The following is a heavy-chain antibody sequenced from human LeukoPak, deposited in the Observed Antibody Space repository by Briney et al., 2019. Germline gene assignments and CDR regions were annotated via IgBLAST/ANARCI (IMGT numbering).Heavy chain of an antibody. Sequence: PSETLSLTCAVYGGSFSGYYWIWIRQPPGKGLEWIGEINHSGSTNYNPSLKSRVTISVDTSKNQFSLKLSSVTAADTAVYYCARGRGSSWPHFDYWGQGTLVTVSS. V-gene: IGHV4-34*01. J-gene: IGHJ4*02. D-gene: IGHD6-13*01. CDR1: GGSFSGYY. CDR3: ARGRGSSWPHFDY. CDR2: INHSGST.